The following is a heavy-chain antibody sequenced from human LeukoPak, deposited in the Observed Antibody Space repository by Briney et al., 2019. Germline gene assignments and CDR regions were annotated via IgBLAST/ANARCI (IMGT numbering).Heavy chain of an antibody. CDR2: ISAYNGNT. V-gene: IGHV1-18*01. D-gene: IGHD4-17*01. Sequence: EASVKVSCKASGYTFTSYGISWVRQAPGQGLERMGWISAYNGNTNYAQKLQGRVTMTTDTSTSTAYMELRSLRSDDTAVYYCARGLYDYEPYYYMDVWGKGTTVTVSS. CDR1: GYTFTSYG. J-gene: IGHJ6*03. CDR3: ARGLYDYEPYYYMDV.